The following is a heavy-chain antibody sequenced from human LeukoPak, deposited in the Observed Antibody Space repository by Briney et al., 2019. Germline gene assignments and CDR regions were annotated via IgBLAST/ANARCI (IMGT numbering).Heavy chain of an antibody. CDR3: ARDLWFGEYYYYGMDV. J-gene: IGHJ6*04. D-gene: IGHD3-10*01. CDR2: IYYSGST. V-gene: IGHV4-59*01. CDR1: GGSISSYY. Sequence: MPSETLSLTCTVSGGSISSYYWSWIRQPPGKGLEWIGYIYYSGSTNYNPSLKSRVTISVDTSKNLFSLKLSSVTAADTAVYYCARDLWFGEYYYYGMDVWGKGTTVTVSS.